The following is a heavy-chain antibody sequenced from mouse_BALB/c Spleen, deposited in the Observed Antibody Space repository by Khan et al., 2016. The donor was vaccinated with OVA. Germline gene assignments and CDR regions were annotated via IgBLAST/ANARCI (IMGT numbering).Heavy chain of an antibody. CDR1: GFSITSDYA. CDR3: VRGRSY. Sequence: EVQLQESGPGLVKPSQSLSLTGTVTGFSITSDYAWNWIRQFPGDVLDWMGYITYSGSTSYHPSLKSRISITRDTSKNQFFLQLNSVTTEDTATYYCVRGRSYWGQGTLVTVSA. CDR2: ITYSGST. J-gene: IGHJ3*01. V-gene: IGHV3-2*02.